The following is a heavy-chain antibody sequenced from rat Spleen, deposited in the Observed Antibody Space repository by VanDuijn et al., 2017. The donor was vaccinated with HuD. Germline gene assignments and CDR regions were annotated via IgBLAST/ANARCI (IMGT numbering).Heavy chain of an antibody. CDR1: GFTFSRSA. CDR2: ISSNGGDT. J-gene: IGHJ3*01. V-gene: IGHV5S23*01. CDR3: ARRDNNYWFAY. Sequence: EVQLVESGGGLVQPGRSLKLSCAASGFTFSRSAMAWVRQAPTKGLEWVATISSNGGDTYYRDSVKGRFTISRDNAKSSLYLQMNSLKSEDTATYYCARRDNNYWFAYWGQGTLVTVSS. D-gene: IGHD1-10*01.